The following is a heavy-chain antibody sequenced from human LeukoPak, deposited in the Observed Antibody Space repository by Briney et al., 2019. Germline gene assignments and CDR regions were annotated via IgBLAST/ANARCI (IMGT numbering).Heavy chain of an antibody. D-gene: IGHD3-10*01. J-gene: IGHJ5*02. CDR2: MYHSGIT. CDR3: ARLTPGKNWFDP. V-gene: IGHV4-38-2*01. Sequence: PSETLSLTCAVSGYSINSAYHWGWIRQPPGKGLEWIGSMYHSGITYYNPSLKSRATISVDTSKNQFSLKLNSVTAADTAVYYCARLTPGKNWFDPWGQGTLVTVSS. CDR1: GYSINSAYH.